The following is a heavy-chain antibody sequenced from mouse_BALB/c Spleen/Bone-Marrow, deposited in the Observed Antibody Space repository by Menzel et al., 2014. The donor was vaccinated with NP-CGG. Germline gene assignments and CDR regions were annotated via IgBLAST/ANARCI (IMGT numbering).Heavy chain of an antibody. J-gene: IGHJ3*01. CDR2: IYPGNSDT. V-gene: IGHV1-5*01. CDR3: ARENYYDNHSGMAY. D-gene: IGHD2-1*01. Sequence: EVQLQQSGTVLARPGDSVKLSCKASGYSFTRYWMHWVKQRPGQGLEWIGAIYPGNSDTTFKQKFKDKAKLTAVTSASTAFMKLSSLTNDDSAVYYCARENYYDNHSGMAYWGQGTLITVSA. CDR1: GYSFTRYW.